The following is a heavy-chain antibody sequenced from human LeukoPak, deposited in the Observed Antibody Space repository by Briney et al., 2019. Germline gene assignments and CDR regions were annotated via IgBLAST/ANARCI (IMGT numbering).Heavy chain of an antibody. CDR3: AQLPSD. Sequence: GGSLRLSCAVSGFTVDSHYMTWVRQAPGKGLQWVSVIYRDGSTYYAGSVEGRFTISSDNSKNTLHLQMNSLSTEDTAVYYCAQLPSDWGQGTLVTVSS. J-gene: IGHJ4*02. V-gene: IGHV3-66*02. CDR2: IYRDGST. D-gene: IGHD1-7*01. CDR1: GFTVDSHY.